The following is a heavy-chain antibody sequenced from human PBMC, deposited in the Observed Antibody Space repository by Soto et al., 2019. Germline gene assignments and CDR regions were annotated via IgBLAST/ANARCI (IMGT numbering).Heavy chain of an antibody. CDR3: ASDPPGSGWVFDY. J-gene: IGHJ4*02. Sequence: PALCLGISCASAGFTVNTPAVHWFRQIPGKGLEWVAFIWSDGSNKYYADSVKGRATISRYNSKRTVDLQMNSLRAEDRAVYYCASDPPGSGWVFDYWRQGTLVTISS. V-gene: IGHV3-33*01. CDR2: IWSDGSNK. D-gene: IGHD6-19*01. CDR1: GFTVNTPA.